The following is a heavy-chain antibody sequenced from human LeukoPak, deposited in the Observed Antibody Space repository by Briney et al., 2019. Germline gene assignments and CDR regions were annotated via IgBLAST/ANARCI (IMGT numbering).Heavy chain of an antibody. D-gene: IGHD3-22*01. Sequence: KASETLSLTCTVSGGSISSYFWSWIRQPAGKGLEWIGRIYTSGSTNYNPSLKSRVTMSVDTSKNQFSLKLSSVTAADTAVYYCARLAHYYDNSGYLFDFWGQGTLVTVSS. CDR3: ARLAHYYDNSGYLFDF. V-gene: IGHV4-4*07. CDR2: IYTSGST. CDR1: GGSISSYF. J-gene: IGHJ4*02.